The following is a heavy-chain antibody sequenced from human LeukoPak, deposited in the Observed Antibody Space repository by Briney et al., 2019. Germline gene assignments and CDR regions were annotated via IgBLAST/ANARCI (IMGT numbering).Heavy chain of an antibody. CDR2: IYYSGST. J-gene: IGHJ3*02. Sequence: SETLSLTCTVSGGSISNYYWSWIRQPPGKGLEWIGYIYYSGSTNYNPSLKSRVTISVNTSKNRFSLKLSSVTAADTAVYYCARGSSNRYCSGGSCYSTLRRAFDIWGQGTMVTVSS. CDR1: GGSISNYY. CDR3: ARGSSNRYCSGGSCYSTLRRAFDI. D-gene: IGHD2-15*01. V-gene: IGHV4-59*01.